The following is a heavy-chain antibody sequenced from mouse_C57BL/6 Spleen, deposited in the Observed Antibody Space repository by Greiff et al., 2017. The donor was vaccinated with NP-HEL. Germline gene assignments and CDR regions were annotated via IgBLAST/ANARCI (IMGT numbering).Heavy chain of an antibody. Sequence: EVQLQQSGPELVKPGASVKISCKASGYTFTDYYMNWVKQSHGKSLEWIGDINPNNGGTSYNQKFKGKATLTVDKSSSTAYMELGSLTSEDSAVYYCARVDGYYAMDYWGQGTSVTVSS. V-gene: IGHV1-26*01. CDR2: INPNNGGT. J-gene: IGHJ4*01. CDR3: ARVDGYYAMDY. D-gene: IGHD2-3*01. CDR1: GYTFTDYY.